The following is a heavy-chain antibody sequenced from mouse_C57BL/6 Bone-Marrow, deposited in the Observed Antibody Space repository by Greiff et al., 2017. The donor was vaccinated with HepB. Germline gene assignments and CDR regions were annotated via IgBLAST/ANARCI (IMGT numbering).Heavy chain of an antibody. CDR3: ARSYATRAWFAY. J-gene: IGHJ3*01. CDR1: GYTFTSYW. CDR2: IDPNSGGT. Sequence: QVQLQQPGAELVKPGASVKLSCKASGYTFTSYWMHWVKQRPGRGLEWIGRIDPNSGGTKYNEKFKSKATLTVDNPSSTAYMQLRSLTSEDSAVYYCARSYATRAWFAYWGQGTLVTVSA. V-gene: IGHV1-72*01. D-gene: IGHD1-1*01.